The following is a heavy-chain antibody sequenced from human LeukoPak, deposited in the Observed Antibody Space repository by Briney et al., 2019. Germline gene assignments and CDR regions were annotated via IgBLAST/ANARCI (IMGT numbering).Heavy chain of an antibody. CDR2: IIPILGIA. D-gene: IGHD5-12*01. CDR1: GGTFSSYA. V-gene: IGHV1-69*04. CDR3: AMFFSGYDWGPLGY. J-gene: IGHJ4*02. Sequence: GASVKVSCKASGGTFSSYAISWVRQAPGQGLEWMGRIIPILGIANYAQKFQGRVTITADKSTSTAYMELSSLRSEDTAVYYCAMFFSGYDWGPLGYWGQGTLATVSS.